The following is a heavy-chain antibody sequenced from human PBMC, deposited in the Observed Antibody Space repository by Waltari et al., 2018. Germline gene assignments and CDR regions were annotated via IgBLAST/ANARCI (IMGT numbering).Heavy chain of an antibody. J-gene: IGHJ5*02. CDR1: GGSISSSSYY. Sequence: QLQLQESGPGLVKPSETLSLTCTVSGGSISSSSYYWGWIRQPPGKGLEWIGGIYYSGSTYYTPSLKSRVTISVDTSKNQFSRKLSSVTAADTAVYYCARHAPSRIAAAGREDWFDPWGQGTLVTVSS. D-gene: IGHD6-13*01. CDR3: ARHAPSRIAAAGREDWFDP. V-gene: IGHV4-39*07. CDR2: IYYSGST.